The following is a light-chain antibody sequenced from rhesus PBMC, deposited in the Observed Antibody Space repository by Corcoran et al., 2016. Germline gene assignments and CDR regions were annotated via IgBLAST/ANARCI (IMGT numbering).Light chain of an antibody. Sequence: DIQMTQSPSSLSASVGDRVTITCRAIQGINHYLSWYQQKPGKAPKPLIYDASSLEKGVPSRFSGNGVGTDYTLPLSGLQPGDIATYYCQQYSSSPPAFGGGTKVEIQ. CDR2: DAS. V-gene: IGKV1-66*01. CDR1: QGINHY. J-gene: IGKJ4*01. CDR3: QQYSSSPPA.